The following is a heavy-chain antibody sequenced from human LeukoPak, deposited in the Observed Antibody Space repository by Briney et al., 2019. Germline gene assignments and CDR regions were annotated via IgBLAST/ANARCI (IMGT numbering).Heavy chain of an antibody. Sequence: PSETLSLTCTVSGGSISSYYWSWIRQPPGKGLEWIGYIYYSGSTNYNPSLKSRVTISVDTSKNQFSLKLSSVTAADTAVYYCARLKGMTTVVLYNWFDPWGQGTLVTVSS. CDR3: ARLKGMTTVVLYNWFDP. CDR2: IYYSGST. CDR1: GGSISSYY. J-gene: IGHJ5*02. V-gene: IGHV4-59*12. D-gene: IGHD4-23*01.